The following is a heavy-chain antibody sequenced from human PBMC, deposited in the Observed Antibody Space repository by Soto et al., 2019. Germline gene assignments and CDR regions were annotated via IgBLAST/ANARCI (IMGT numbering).Heavy chain of an antibody. J-gene: IGHJ6*02. D-gene: IGHD2-21*02. CDR2: MYNTGCT. CDR1: GGSISGYY. CDR3: ARDLWGYCGTDCYPLDV. Sequence: PSETLSLTCTVSGGSISGYYWSWIRQPPGKGLEWIGYMYNTGCTVYNPSFKSRVTISVDTSKTQFSLKLNSVTAADTAVYYCARDLWGYCGTDCYPLDVWGQGTTVTVSS. V-gene: IGHV4-59*01.